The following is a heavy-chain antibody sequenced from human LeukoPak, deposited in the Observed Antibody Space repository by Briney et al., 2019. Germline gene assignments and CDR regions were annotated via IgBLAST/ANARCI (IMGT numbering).Heavy chain of an antibody. CDR3: ARGGDPWVGSRYYYYYMDV. V-gene: IGHV1-8*01. D-gene: IGHD1-26*01. CDR1: GYTFTSYD. J-gene: IGHJ6*03. CDR2: MNPNSGNT. Sequence: ASVKLSCKASGYTFTSYDINWVRQATGQGLEWVGWMNPNSGNTGYAQKFQGRVTMTRNTSISTAYMELSSLRSEDTAVYYCARGGDPWVGSRYYYYYMDVWGKGTTVTVSS.